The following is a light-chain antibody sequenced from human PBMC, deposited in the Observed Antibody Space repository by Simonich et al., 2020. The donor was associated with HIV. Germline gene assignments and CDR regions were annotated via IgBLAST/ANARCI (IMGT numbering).Light chain of an antibody. J-gene: IGLJ3*02. V-gene: IGLV2-23*01. CDR2: EGS. Sequence: QSALTKPASVSGSPGQSIPISCTGTSSDVGSFNFVSWYQQHPGKAPKLMIYEGSKRPSGVSNRVSGSKSGNTASLTISGLQAEDEADYYCCSYALSSTYWVFGGGTKLTVL. CDR3: CSYALSSTYWV. CDR1: SSDVGSFNF.